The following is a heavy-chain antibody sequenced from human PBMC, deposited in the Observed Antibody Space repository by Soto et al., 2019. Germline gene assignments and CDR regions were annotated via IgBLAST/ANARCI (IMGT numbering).Heavy chain of an antibody. CDR2: IDPSDSYT. Sequence: RGESLKISCKGSGYSFTSYWISWVRQMPGKGLEWMGRIDPSDSYTNYSPSFQGHVTISADKSISTAHLQWSSLKASDTAMYYCATRSSPVYYYGMDVWGQGTTVTVSS. V-gene: IGHV5-10-1*01. D-gene: IGHD4-4*01. CDR3: ATRSSPVYYYGMDV. J-gene: IGHJ6*02. CDR1: GYSFTSYW.